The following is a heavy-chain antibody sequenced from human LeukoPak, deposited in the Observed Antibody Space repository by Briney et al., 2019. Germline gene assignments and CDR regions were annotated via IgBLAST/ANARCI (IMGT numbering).Heavy chain of an antibody. Sequence: SETLSLTCTVSSGSVSSGSYYWSWIREPPGKGLEWIGYIYDSGSTNYNPSLKSRVTISVDTSKNQFSLKLSSVTAADTAVYYCARDPSGYFNYWGQGTLVTVSS. V-gene: IGHV4-61*01. CDR2: IYDSGST. CDR3: ARDPSGYFNY. CDR1: SGSVSSGSYY. D-gene: IGHD3-22*01. J-gene: IGHJ4*02.